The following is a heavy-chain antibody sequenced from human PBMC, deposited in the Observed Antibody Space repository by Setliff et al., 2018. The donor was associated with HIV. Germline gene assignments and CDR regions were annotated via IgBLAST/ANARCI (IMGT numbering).Heavy chain of an antibody. CDR3: ARLVSSSWSYYFDS. CDR2: MYISGST. J-gene: IGHJ4*02. CDR1: GDSSSSYY. D-gene: IGHD6-13*01. Sequence: SETLSLTCTVSGDSSSSYYCNWIRQPAGKGLEWIGHMYISGSTNYNPSLKSRVTMSLDTSKNQFSLKLSSVTAADTAVYYCARLVSSSWSYYFDSWGQGTLVTVSS. V-gene: IGHV4-4*07.